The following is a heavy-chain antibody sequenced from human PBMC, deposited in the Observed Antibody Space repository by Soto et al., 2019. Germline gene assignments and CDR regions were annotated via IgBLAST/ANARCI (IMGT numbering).Heavy chain of an antibody. D-gene: IGHD3-22*01. J-gene: IGHJ6*02. CDR2: IYYSGST. CDR3: ARDKATYYYDSSGSPGYYYYGMDV. Sequence: SGTLSLTCTVSGCSISSGGYDWSWIRQHPGKGLEWIGYIYYSGSTYYNPSLKSRVTISVDTSKNQFSLKLSSVTAADTAVYYCARDKATYYYDSSGSPGYYYYGMDVWGQGTTVTVS. CDR1: GCSISSGGYD. V-gene: IGHV4-31*03.